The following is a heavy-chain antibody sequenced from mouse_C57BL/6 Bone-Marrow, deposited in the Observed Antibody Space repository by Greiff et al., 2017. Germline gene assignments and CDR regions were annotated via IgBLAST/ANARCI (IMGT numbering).Heavy chain of an antibody. D-gene: IGHD6-1*01. J-gene: IGHJ4*01. V-gene: IGHV1-63*01. CDR3: ARDFFGSMDY. Sequence: QVHLKQSGAELVRPGTSVKMSCKASGYTFTNYWIGWAKQRPGHGLEWIGDIYPGGGYTNYNEKFKGKATLTADKSSSTAYMQFSSLTSEGSAIYYCARDFFGSMDYWGQGTSVTVSS. CDR2: IYPGGGYT. CDR1: GYTFTNYW.